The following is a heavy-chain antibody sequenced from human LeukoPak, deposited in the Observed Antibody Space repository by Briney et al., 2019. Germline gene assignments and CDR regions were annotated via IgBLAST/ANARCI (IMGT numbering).Heavy chain of an antibody. D-gene: IGHD3-3*01. J-gene: IGHJ6*03. CDR3: AKDPYYDSGGEYYYYMDV. V-gene: IGHV3-30*02. CDR2: IRYDGSNE. CDR1: GFTFSSYS. Sequence: PGGSLRLSCAASGFTFSSYSMNWVRQAPGKGLEWVAFIRYDGSNEYYADSVKGRFTISRDNSKNTLYLQMNNLRAEDAAVYYCAKDPYYDSGGEYYYYMDVWGKGTTVTVSS.